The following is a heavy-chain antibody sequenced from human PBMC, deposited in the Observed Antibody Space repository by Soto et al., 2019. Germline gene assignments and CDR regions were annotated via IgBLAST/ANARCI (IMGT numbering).Heavy chain of an antibody. CDR2: ISGSGGST. V-gene: IGHV3-23*01. CDR1: GFTFSSYA. CDR3: AKHVIPIYGDYTYYFDY. J-gene: IGHJ4*02. Sequence: GGSLRLSCAASGFTFSSYAMSWVRQAPGKGLEWVSAISGSGGSTYYADSVKGRFTISRNNSKNTLYLQMNSLRAEDTAVYYCAKHVIPIYGDYTYYFDYWGQGTLVTVSS. D-gene: IGHD4-17*01.